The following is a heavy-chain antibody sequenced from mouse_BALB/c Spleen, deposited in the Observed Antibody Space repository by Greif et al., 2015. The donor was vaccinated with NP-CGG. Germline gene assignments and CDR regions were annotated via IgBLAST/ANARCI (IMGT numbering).Heavy chain of an antibody. CDR2: ISTYYGDA. CDR3: ARSTMITGEVQDYFDY. J-gene: IGHJ2*01. Sequence: DQLQQSGAELVRPGVSVKISCKGSGYTFTDYAMHWVKQSHAKSLEWIGVISTYYGDASYNQKFKGKATMTVDKSSSTAYMELARLTSEDSAIYYCARSTMITGEVQDYFDYWGQGTTLTVSS. CDR1: GYTFTDYA. V-gene: IGHV1S137*01. D-gene: IGHD2-4*01.